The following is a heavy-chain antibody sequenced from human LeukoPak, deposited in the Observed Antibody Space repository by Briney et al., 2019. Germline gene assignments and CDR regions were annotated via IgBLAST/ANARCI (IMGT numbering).Heavy chain of an antibody. D-gene: IGHD3-22*01. CDR2: FDPEDGET. CDR1: GYTLTELS. V-gene: IGHV1-24*01. J-gene: IGHJ4*02. Sequence: ASVKVSSKVSGYTLTELSMHWVRQAPGKGLEWMGGFDPEDGETIYAQKFQGRVTMTEDTSTDTAYMELGSLRSEDTAVYYCATVNFYYYDGSAYATFFDYWGQGTLVTVSS. CDR3: ATVNFYYYDGSAYATFFDY.